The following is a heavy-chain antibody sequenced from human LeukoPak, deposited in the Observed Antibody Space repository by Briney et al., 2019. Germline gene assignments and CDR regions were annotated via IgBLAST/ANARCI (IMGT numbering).Heavy chain of an antibody. J-gene: IGHJ4*02. CDR3: ARGLGCSSGWSKGYFDY. D-gene: IGHD6-19*01. Sequence: PGGSLRLSCAVSGFTFTNYVMHWVRQSPGKGLEWVAVISCDGSNKYYADSVKGRFTISRDNSKNTLYLQMNSLRAEDTAVYYCARGLGCSSGWSKGYFDYWGQGTLVTVSS. CDR1: GFTFTNYV. CDR2: ISCDGSNK. V-gene: IGHV3-30-3*01.